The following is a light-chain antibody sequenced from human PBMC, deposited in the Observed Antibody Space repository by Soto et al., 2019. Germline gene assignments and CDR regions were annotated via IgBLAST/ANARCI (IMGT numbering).Light chain of an antibody. V-gene: IGKV3-20*01. J-gene: IGKJ1*01. CDR3: QQYGSSRT. CDR2: SAS. CDR1: QSISSSY. Sequence: EVVLTQSPGTLSLSPGERATLSCRASQSISSSYLAWYQQKPGQAPRLLIYSASSRATGIPDRFSGSGSGTDFTLTISRLEPEDFAVYYCQQYGSSRTFGQGTKAEFK.